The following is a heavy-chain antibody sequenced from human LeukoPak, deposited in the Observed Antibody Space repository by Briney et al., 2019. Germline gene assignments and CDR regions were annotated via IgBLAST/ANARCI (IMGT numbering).Heavy chain of an antibody. CDR1: GFTVSSNY. CDR2: IYSGGST. V-gene: IGHV3-66*01. D-gene: IGHD6-13*01. J-gene: IGHJ4*02. Sequence: PGGPQRLSCAASGFTVSSNYMSWVRQAPGKGLEWVSVIYSGGSTYYADSVKGRFTISRDNSKNTLYLQMNSLRAEDTAVYYCAFGSWYTQVRYWGQGTLVTVSS. CDR3: AFGSWYTQVRY.